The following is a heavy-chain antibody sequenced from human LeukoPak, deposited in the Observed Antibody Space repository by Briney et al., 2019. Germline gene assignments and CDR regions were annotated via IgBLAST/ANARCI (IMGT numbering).Heavy chain of an antibody. CDR1: GGTFSSYI. CDR2: IIPMFGTP. D-gene: IGHD3-9*01. Sequence: SVKVSCKASGGTFSSYIITWVRQAPGQGLEWMGRIIPMFGTPNYAQKFQDRVTITADESARTAYIELSSLRFEDTAVYYCARQGYTNNLGGYFGDKDDCFDLWGEGTMVTVSS. J-gene: IGHJ3*01. V-gene: IGHV1-69*13. CDR3: ARQGYTNNLGGYFGDKDDCFDL.